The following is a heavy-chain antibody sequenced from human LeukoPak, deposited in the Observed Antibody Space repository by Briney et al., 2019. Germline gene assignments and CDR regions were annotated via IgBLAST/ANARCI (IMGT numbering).Heavy chain of an antibody. CDR1: GFTFSNAW. V-gene: IGHV3-21*01. Sequence: GGSLRLSCAAPGFTFSNAWMNWVRQAPGKGLEWGSSISTSSSYIYYADSVKGRFTISRNNPKNSLYLQMNSLRAEDTAVYYCARNRGDPSYFDYWGQGTLVTVSS. CDR2: ISTSSSYI. CDR3: ARNRGDPSYFDY. D-gene: IGHD4-17*01. J-gene: IGHJ4*02.